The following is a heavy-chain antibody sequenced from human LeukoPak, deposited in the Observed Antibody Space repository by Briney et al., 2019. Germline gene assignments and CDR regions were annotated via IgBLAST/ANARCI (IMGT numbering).Heavy chain of an antibody. V-gene: IGHV4-4*07. CDR3: ARGFYDYGDYRGFDY. CDR1: GGSISSYY. D-gene: IGHD4-17*01. CDR2: IYTSGST. Sequence: SETLSLTCTVSGGSISSYYWSWIQQPAGKGLEWIGRIYTSGSTNYNPSLKSRVTMSVDTSKNQFSLKLSSVTAADTAVYYCARGFYDYGDYRGFDYWGQGTLVTASS. J-gene: IGHJ4*02.